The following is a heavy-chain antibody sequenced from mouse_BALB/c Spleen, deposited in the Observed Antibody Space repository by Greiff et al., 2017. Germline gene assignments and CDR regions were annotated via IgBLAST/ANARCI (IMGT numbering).Heavy chain of an antibody. J-gene: IGHJ3*01. D-gene: IGHD1-1*01. CDR3: ARSDFYYGIAY. CDR2: IDPANGNT. V-gene: IGHV14-3*02. Sequence: SGAELVKPGASVKLSCTASGFNIKDTYMHWVKQRPEQGLEWIGRIDPANGNTKYDPKFQGKATITADTSSNTAYLQLSSLTSEDTAVYYCARSDFYYGIAYWGQGTLVTVSA. CDR1: GFNIKDTY.